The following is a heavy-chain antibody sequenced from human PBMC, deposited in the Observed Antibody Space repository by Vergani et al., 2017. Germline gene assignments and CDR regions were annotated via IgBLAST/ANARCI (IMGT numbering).Heavy chain of an antibody. CDR3: ARGTYYDMLTGYGFFDY. CDR1: GGSISSYY. D-gene: IGHD3-9*01. Sequence: QVQLQESGPGLVKPSETLSLTCTVSGGSISSYYWSWIRQPPGKGLEWIGYIYYSGSTNYNPSLKSRVTISVDTSKHQFSLKLSSVTAADTAVYYCARGTYYDMLTGYGFFDYWGQGTLVTGSS. J-gene: IGHJ4*02. CDR2: IYYSGST. V-gene: IGHV4-59*01.